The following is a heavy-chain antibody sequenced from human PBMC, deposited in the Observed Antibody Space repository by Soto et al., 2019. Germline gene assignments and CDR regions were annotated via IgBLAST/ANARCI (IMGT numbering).Heavy chain of an antibody. J-gene: IGHJ4*02. CDR3: AKDPSLGYYDSSGYLGY. CDR2: ISYDGSNK. D-gene: IGHD3-22*01. V-gene: IGHV3-30*18. Sequence: PGGSLRISCAASGFTFCSYGMHGVRQAPGKGLEWVAVISYDGSNKYYADSVKGRFTISRDNSKNTLYLQMNSLRAEDTAVYYSAKDPSLGYYDSSGYLGYWGQGTLVTVSS. CDR1: GFTFCSYG.